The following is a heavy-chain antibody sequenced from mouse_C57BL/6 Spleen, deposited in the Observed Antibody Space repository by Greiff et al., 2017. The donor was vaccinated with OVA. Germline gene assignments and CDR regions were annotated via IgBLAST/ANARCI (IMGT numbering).Heavy chain of an antibody. J-gene: IGHJ4*01. CDR3: ASAGTRYAMDD. CDR2: IYPGDGDT. Sequence: QVQLQQSGPELVKPGASVKISCKASGYAFSSSWMHWVKQRPGQGLEWIGRIYPGDGDTNYNGKFKGKATLTADKSSSTAYMQLSSLTSEDAAVYFCASAGTRYAMDDWGQGTTVTVSS. CDR1: GYAFSSSW. D-gene: IGHD4-1*01. V-gene: IGHV1-82*01.